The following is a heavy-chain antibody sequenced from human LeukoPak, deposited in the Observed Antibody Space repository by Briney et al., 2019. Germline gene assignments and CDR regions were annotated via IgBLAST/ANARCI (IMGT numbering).Heavy chain of an antibody. D-gene: IGHD1-26*01. V-gene: IGHV3-11*04. CDR3: ARSDRSGSFSFDY. J-gene: IGHJ4*02. CDR1: GFTSGDNF. CDR2: IRRSGNST. Sequence: SLRLSCAASGFTSGDNFMSWIRQTPGKGMEWISYIRRSGNSTYYADPVKGRFTISRDNARNSLYLQMNSLRAEDTAVYYCARSDRSGSFSFDYWGQGALVSVSS.